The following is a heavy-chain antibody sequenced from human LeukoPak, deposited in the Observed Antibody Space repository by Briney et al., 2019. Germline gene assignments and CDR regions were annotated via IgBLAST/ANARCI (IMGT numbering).Heavy chain of an antibody. CDR1: GGSISSYY. CDR2: IYYSGST. J-gene: IGHJ4*02. CDR3: ARGGSYYGY. Sequence: SETLSLTCSVSGGSISSYYWSWFRQPPGKGLEWIGNIYYSGSTNYNPSLKSRVTISVDTSKSQFSLQLSSVTAADTAVYYCARGGSYYGYWGQGTLVTVSS. V-gene: IGHV4-59*08. D-gene: IGHD1-26*01.